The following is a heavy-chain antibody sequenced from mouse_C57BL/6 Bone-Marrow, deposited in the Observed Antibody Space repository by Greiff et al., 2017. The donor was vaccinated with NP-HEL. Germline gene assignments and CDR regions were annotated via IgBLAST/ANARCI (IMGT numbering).Heavy chain of an antibody. J-gene: IGHJ2*01. V-gene: IGHV1-47*01. Sequence: VQLKESGAELVKPGASVKMSCKASGYTFTTYPIEWMKQNHGKSLEWIGNFHPYNDDTKYNEKFKGKATLTVEKSSSTVYLELSRLTSDDSAVYYCARGRDGGYYFDYWGQGTTLTVSS. D-gene: IGHD3-3*01. CDR3: ARGRDGGYYFDY. CDR1: GYTFTTYP. CDR2: FHPYNDDT.